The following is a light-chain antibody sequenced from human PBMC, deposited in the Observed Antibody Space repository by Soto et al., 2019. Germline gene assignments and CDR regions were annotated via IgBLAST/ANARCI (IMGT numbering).Light chain of an antibody. CDR2: GAS. CDR1: QSVSSN. J-gene: IGKJ1*01. CDR3: HQYNNWPPLA. Sequence: EIVMTQSPATLSVSPGERATLSCRASQSVSSNLAWYQQKPGQAPRLLIYGASTRATGIPARFTGSGSGTEFTLTISSLQSVDFAVYYCHQYNNWPPLAFGQGTKVQIK. V-gene: IGKV3-15*01.